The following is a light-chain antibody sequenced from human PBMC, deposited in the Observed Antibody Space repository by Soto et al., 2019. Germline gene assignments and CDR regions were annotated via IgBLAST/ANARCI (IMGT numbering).Light chain of an antibody. J-gene: IGLJ1*01. Sequence: QSVLTQPASVSGSPGQSITISFTGTSSDVGGYNCVSWYQQLPGKAPKLMIYDVNNRPSGVSNRFSGSKSGNTASLTISGLQAEDEADYYCSSYTGSSTFVFGTGTKVTVL. V-gene: IGLV2-14*01. CDR1: SSDVGGYNC. CDR2: DVN. CDR3: SSYTGSSTFV.